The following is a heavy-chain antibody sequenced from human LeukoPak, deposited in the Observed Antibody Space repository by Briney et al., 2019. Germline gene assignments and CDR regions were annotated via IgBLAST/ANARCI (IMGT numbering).Heavy chain of an antibody. D-gene: IGHD3-3*01. V-gene: IGHV1-8*01. J-gene: IGHJ6*02. CDR1: GYTFTSYD. CDR3: ARGVWSGYYWSDYSDMDV. CDR2: MNPNSGNT. Sequence: ASVKVSCKASGYTFTSYDINWVRQATGQGLEWMGWMNPNSGNTGYAQKFQGRVTMTRNTSISTAYMELSSLRSEDTAVYYCARGVWSGYYWSDYSDMDVWGQGPTFTVS.